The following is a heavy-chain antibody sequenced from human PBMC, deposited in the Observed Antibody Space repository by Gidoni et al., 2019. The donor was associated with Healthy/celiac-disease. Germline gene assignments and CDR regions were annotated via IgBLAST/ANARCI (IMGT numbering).Heavy chain of an antibody. CDR1: GGTFSSYP. CDR3: ARDVVAVAGPVRGYYYYGMDV. J-gene: IGHJ6*02. CDR2: IIPILGIA. D-gene: IGHD6-19*01. V-gene: IGHV1-69*04. Sequence: QVQLVQSGAEVKKPGSSVKVSCKASGGTFSSYPISWVRQAPGHGLEWMGRIIPILGIANYAQKFQGRVTITADKSTSTAYMELSSLRSEDTAVYYCARDVVAVAGPVRGYYYYGMDVWGQGTTVTVSS.